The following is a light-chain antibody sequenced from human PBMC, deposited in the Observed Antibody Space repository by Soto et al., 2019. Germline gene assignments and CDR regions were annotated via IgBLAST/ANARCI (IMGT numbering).Light chain of an antibody. CDR2: KVS. Sequence: DVVKSKSQRTLPATLGRPPTTSCRSSQSLLYSAGNTYLTWFQQRPGQSPRRLIYKVSNRDSGVPDRFSGSGSGTDFTLKISRVEAEDVGVYYCMQATHWPPTFGQGTKVDI. CDR1: QSLLYSAGNTY. V-gene: IGKV2-30*01. CDR3: MQATHWPPT. J-gene: IGKJ1*01.